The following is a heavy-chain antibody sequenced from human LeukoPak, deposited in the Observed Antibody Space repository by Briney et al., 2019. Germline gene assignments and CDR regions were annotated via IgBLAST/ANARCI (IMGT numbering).Heavy chain of an antibody. CDR2: INPNSGNT. D-gene: IGHD3-10*01. V-gene: IGHV1-8*02. CDR3: ARRIGVRGVGRAFDI. Sequence: ASVKVSCKASEYTFTDYYIHCVRQAPGQGLEWMGWINPNSGNTGYAQKFQGRVTMTRNTSISTAYMELSSLRSEDTAVYYCARRIGVRGVGRAFDIWGQGTMVTVSS. J-gene: IGHJ3*02. CDR1: EYTFTDYY.